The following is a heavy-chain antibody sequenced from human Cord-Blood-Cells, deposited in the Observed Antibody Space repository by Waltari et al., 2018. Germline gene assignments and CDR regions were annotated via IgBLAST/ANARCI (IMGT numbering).Heavy chain of an antibody. CDR3: ASDPWGVGATTENWFDP. J-gene: IGHJ5*02. CDR2: INPSSGGT. V-gene: IGHV1-2*02. CDR1: GYTFTGYY. Sequence: QVQLVQSGAEVKKPGASVKVSCKASGYTFTGYYMHWVRQAPGQGLEWMGWINPSSGGTNYAQRFKGRVTMTRDTSISTAYMVLSRLRSEDTAVYYCASDPWGVGATTENWFDPWGQLTLVTVSS. D-gene: IGHD1-26*01.